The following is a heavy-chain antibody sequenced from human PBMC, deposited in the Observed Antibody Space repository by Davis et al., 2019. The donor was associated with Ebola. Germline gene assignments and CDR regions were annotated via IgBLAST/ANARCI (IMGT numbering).Heavy chain of an antibody. Sequence: SETLSLTCAVYGGSFSGYYWSYIRQSPGKGLEWIGEVNDSENTNYNPSLKSRVTISVDTSKNQFSLKLSSVTAADTAVYYCARDGWSYYGMDVWGQGTTVTVSS. CDR2: VNDSENT. V-gene: IGHV4-34*01. CDR1: GGSFSGYY. J-gene: IGHJ6*02. D-gene: IGHD3-10*01. CDR3: ARDGWSYYGMDV.